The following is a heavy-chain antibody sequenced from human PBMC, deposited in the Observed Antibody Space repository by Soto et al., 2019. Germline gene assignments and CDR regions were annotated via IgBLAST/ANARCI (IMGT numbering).Heavy chain of an antibody. V-gene: IGHV4-61*03. CDR1: GDSVTSGSYY. Sequence: SETLSLTCIVSGDSVTSGSYYWTWLRQPPGKGLEWIGYISCTGRTKYNPSLQSRVTISVDTSKNDFSLNLSSVTAADTAVYFCAREWGLLPYYVMNVWGHGTAVTVSS. CDR3: AREWGLLPYYVMNV. CDR2: ISCTGRT. D-gene: IGHD7-27*01. J-gene: IGHJ6*02.